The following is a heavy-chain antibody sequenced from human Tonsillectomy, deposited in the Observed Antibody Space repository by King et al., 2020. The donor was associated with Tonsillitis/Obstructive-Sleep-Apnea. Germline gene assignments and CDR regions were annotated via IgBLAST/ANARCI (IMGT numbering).Heavy chain of an antibody. J-gene: IGHJ4*02. Sequence: VQLVESGGCVVQPGRSLRLSFVASGFTFSCAGMHWVRQAPGRGLEGLPVVWYVGRNKYYADSVKGRFTISIDNSKNTLCLQINSLRAEDTAVYYCARKGYSSGWYYFDYWGQGTLVTVSS. CDR3: ARKGYSSGWYYFDY. V-gene: IGHV3-33*01. CDR2: VWYVGRNK. D-gene: IGHD6-19*01. CDR1: GFTFSCAG.